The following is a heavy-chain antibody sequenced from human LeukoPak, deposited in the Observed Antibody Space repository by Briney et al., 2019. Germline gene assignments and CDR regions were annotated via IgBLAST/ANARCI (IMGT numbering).Heavy chain of an antibody. D-gene: IGHD6-13*01. V-gene: IGHV4-34*01. CDR1: GASFSGYY. J-gene: IGHJ4*02. Sequence: SEALSLTCGVSGASFSGYYWSWIRQSPGKGLEWIGEINHSGTTNYNPSLNSRVTISVDTSKNQFSLKLSSVTAADTAVYYCARVVPLAAAGTPFDYRGQGTLVTVSS. CDR3: ARVVPLAAAGTPFDY. CDR2: INHSGTT.